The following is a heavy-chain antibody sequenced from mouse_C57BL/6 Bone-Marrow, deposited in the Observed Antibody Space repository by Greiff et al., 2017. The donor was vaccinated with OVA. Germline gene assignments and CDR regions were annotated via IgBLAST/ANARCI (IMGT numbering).Heavy chain of an antibody. J-gene: IGHJ1*03. V-gene: IGHV1-81*01. CDR2: IYPRSGNT. CDR1: GYTFTSYG. Sequence: QVQLQQSGAELARPGASVKLSCKASGYTFTSYGISWVKQRPGQGLEWIGEIYPRSGNTYYNEKFKGKATLTADKSSSTAYMELRSLTSEDSAVYFCARAGNYVRYFDVWGTGTTVTVSS. D-gene: IGHD2-1*01. CDR3: ARAGNYVRYFDV.